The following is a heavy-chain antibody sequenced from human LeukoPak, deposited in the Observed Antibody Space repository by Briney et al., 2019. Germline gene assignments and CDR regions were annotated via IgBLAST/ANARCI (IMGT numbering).Heavy chain of an antibody. CDR3: ASRIITGTGTGWFDP. Sequence: SETLSLTCTVSGGSISSYYWSWIRQPPGKGLEWIGYIYYSGSTNYNPSLKSRVTISVDTSKNQFSLKLSSVTAADTAVYYCASRIITGTGTGWFDPWGQGTLVTVSS. CDR1: GGSISSYY. V-gene: IGHV4-59*01. D-gene: IGHD1-7*01. CDR2: IYYSGST. J-gene: IGHJ5*02.